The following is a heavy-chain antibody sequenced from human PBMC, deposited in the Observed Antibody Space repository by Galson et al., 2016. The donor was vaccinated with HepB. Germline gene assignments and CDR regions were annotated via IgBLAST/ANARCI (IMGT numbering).Heavy chain of an antibody. D-gene: IGHD5-12*01. Sequence: SLRLSCAASGFTFSDYWMSWVRQAPGKGLEWVANIKEDGSEKYFVDSVKGRFTISRANAQNSLYLHMNSLRAEDTAVYFCARGRTSDIVATIHYVDYWGQGTLVT. CDR1: GFTFSDYW. V-gene: IGHV3-7*04. CDR2: IKEDGSEK. CDR3: ARGRTSDIVATIHYVDY. J-gene: IGHJ4*02.